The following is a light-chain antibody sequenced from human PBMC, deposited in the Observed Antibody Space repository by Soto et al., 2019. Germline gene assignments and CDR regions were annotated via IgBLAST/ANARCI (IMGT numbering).Light chain of an antibody. J-gene: IGKJ1*01. CDR1: QTISSW. CDR2: KAS. Sequence: DIQMTQSPSTPSGSVGDRVTITCLVSQTISSWLAWYQQKPGKAPKLLIYKASTLKSGVTSRFSGSGSGTEFTLTISSLQPDDFATYYCQHYNSYSEAFGQGTKVDIK. V-gene: IGKV1-5*03. CDR3: QHYNSYSEA.